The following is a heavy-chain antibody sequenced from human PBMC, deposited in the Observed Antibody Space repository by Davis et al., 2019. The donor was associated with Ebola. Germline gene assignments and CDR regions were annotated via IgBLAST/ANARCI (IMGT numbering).Heavy chain of an antibody. Sequence: GGSLRLSCAASGFTFSSYAMHWVRQAPGKGLEYVSAISSNGGSTYYANSVKGRFTISRDNSKNTLYLQMGSLRAEDMAVYYCARGRGVTPFDYWGQGTLITVSS. V-gene: IGHV3-64*01. CDR3: ARGRGVTPFDY. CDR1: GFTFSSYA. J-gene: IGHJ4*02. D-gene: IGHD2-21*02. CDR2: ISSNGGST.